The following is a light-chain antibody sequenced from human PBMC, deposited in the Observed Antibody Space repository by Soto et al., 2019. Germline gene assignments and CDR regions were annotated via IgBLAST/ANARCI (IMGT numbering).Light chain of an antibody. CDR1: QSISSSF. V-gene: IGKV3-20*01. CDR3: QQCGSSPET. J-gene: IGKJ1*01. Sequence: DIVLTQSPGTLSLSPGQRATLSCRASQSISSSFLAWYQQKPGQAPRLLIYGASSRATGIPDRFSGSGSGTDFTLTISRLEPEYFAVYYCQQCGSSPETVGQGTKGDIK. CDR2: GAS.